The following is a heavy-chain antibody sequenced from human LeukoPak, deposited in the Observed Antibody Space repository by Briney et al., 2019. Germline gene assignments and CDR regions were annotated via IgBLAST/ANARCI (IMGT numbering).Heavy chain of an antibody. CDR3: ARRVAARPRYAFDI. V-gene: IGHV4-59*01. J-gene: IGHJ3*02. CDR1: GGSIGSYY. D-gene: IGHD6-6*01. CDR2: IYYSGST. Sequence: PSETLSLTCTVSGGSIGSYYWSWIRQPPGKGLDWIGYIYYSGSTNYNPSPKSRVTISVDTSKNQFSLKLSSVTAADTAVYYCARRVAARPRYAFDIWGQGTMVTVSS.